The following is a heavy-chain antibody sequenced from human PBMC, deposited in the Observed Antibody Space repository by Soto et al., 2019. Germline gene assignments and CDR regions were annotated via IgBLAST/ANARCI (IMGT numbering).Heavy chain of an antibody. D-gene: IGHD2-15*01. V-gene: IGHV4-59*08. Sequence: SETLSLTCTVAGGSISSYDWSWIRQPPGKGLEWIGCIYYSGSTNYNPSLKSRVTISVDTSKNQFSLKLSSVTAADTAVYYCARHTPAISISDHWGQGTLVTVSS. J-gene: IGHJ4*02. CDR1: GGSISSYD. CDR3: ARHTPAISISDH. CDR2: IYYSGST.